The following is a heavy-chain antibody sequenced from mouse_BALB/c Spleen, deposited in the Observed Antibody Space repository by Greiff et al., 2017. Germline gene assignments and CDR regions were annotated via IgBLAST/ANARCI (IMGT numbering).Heavy chain of an antibody. Sequence: EVKVVESGGGLVQPGGSRKLSCAASGFTFSSFGMHWVRQAPEKGLEWVAYISSGSSTIYYADTVKGRFTISRDNPKNTLFLQMTSLRSEDTAMYYCAREGSSGYPFAYWGQGTLVTVSA. CDR1: GFTFSSFG. V-gene: IGHV5-17*02. D-gene: IGHD3-1*01. CDR2: ISSGSSTI. CDR3: AREGSSGYPFAY. J-gene: IGHJ3*01.